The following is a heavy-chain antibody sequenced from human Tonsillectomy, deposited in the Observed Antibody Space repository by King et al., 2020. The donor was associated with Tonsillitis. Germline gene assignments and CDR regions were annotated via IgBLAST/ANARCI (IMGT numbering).Heavy chain of an antibody. V-gene: IGHV2-70*04. CDR3: AREGYCSSTSCYNRVNWFDP. Sequence: TLQESGPALVKPTQTLTLTCTFSGFSLSTSGMRVRWIRQPPGKALEWLARIDWDDDKFYSTSLKTRLTISKDTSKNQVVLTMTNMDPVDTATYYCAREGYCSSTSCYNRVNWFDPWGQGTLVTVSS. CDR2: IDWDDDK. J-gene: IGHJ5*02. CDR1: GFSLSTSGMR. D-gene: IGHD2-2*01.